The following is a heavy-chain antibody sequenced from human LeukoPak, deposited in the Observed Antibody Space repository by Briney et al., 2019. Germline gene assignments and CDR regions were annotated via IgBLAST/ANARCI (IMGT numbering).Heavy chain of an antibody. CDR1: GGSFSGYY. CDR2: INHSGST. Sequence: SETLSLTCAVYGGSFSGYYWSWIRQPPGKGLEWIGEINHSGSTNYNPSLKSRVTISVDTSKNQFSLKLSSVTAADTAVYYCARSPLLRYFDWAKYYFDYWGQGTLVTVSS. D-gene: IGHD3-9*01. CDR3: ARSPLLRYFDWAKYYFDY. V-gene: IGHV4-34*01. J-gene: IGHJ4*02.